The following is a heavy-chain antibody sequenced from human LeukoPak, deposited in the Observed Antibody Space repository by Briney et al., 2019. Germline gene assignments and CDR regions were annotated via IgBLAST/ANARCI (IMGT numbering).Heavy chain of an antibody. Sequence: PGGSLRLSCAASGFTFSSYGMHWVRQAPGKGLEWVAFIRYDGSNKYYADSVKGRFTISRDNSKNTLYLQMNSLRAEDTAVYYCARLLGYCSSTSCYFDYWGQGTLVTVSS. CDR3: ARLLGYCSSTSCYFDY. CDR2: IRYDGSNK. V-gene: IGHV3-30*02. CDR1: GFTFSSYG. J-gene: IGHJ4*02. D-gene: IGHD2-2*01.